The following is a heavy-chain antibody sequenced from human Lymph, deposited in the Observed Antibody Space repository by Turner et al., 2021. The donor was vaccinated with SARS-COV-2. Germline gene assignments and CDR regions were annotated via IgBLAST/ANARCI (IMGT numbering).Heavy chain of an antibody. CDR1: GFTFSSYA. CDR2: ISYDGSNK. V-gene: IGHV3-30*04. D-gene: IGHD3-10*01. CDR3: AREMGSGSDY. J-gene: IGHJ4*02. Sequence: QVQLVESGGGVVQPGRSLRPSCTASGFTFSSYAMHWVRPAPGKGLEWVSLISYDGSNKYYADSVKGRFTISRDNSKNTLYLQMNSLRTEDTAVYYCAREMGSGSDYWGQGTLVTVSS.